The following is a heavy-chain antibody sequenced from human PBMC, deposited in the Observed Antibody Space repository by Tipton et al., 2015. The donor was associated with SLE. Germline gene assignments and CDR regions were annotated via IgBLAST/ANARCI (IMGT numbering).Heavy chain of an antibody. J-gene: IGHJ4*02. CDR3: ARGGGSFPGYYFDY. D-gene: IGHD1-26*01. CDR2: IYYSGST. Sequence: LRLSCTVSGGSISSSSYYWGWIRQPPGKGLEWIGSIYYSGSTNYNPSLKSRVTISVDTSKNQFSLKLSSVTAADTAVYYCARGGGSFPGYYFDYWGQGTLVTVSS. CDR1: GGSISSSSYY. V-gene: IGHV4-39*01.